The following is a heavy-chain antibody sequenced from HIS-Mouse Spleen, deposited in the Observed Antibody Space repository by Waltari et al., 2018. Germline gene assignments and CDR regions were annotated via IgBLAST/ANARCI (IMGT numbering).Heavy chain of an antibody. CDR3: ARGYGWGSDQNYFDY. D-gene: IGHD3-16*01. J-gene: IGHJ4*02. Sequence: QVQLQQWGAGLLKPSETLSLTCAVYGGSFSGYYWSWIRQPPGKGLEGIGENNQSGSTNYNPSLKSRVTISVDTSKNQFSLKLSSVTAADTAVYYCARGYGWGSDQNYFDYWGQGTLVTVSS. CDR2: NNQSGST. CDR1: GGSFSGYY. V-gene: IGHV4-34*01.